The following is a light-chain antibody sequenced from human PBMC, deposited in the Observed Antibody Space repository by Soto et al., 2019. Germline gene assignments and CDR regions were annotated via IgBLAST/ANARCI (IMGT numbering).Light chain of an antibody. J-gene: IGKJ5*01. V-gene: IGKV3-20*01. CDR1: QSVSSSY. CDR2: GAS. CDR3: QQYGSSPPIT. Sequence: EIVITQSPATLSVSPGERATLSCRASQSVSSSYLAWYQQKPGQAPRLLIYGASSRATGIPDRFSGSGSGTDLTLTLSRLEPEDFAVYDCQQYGSSPPITFGQGTRLEIK.